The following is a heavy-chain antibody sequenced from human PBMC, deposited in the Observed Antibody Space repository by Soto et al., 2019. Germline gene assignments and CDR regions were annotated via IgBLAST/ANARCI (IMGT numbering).Heavy chain of an antibody. CDR2: IYHSGST. D-gene: IGHD3-10*01. CDR1: GGSISSGGYS. CDR3: TSKFGQLLADAFDI. Sequence: SETLSLTCAVSGGSISSGGYSWILIRQPPGKGLEWIGYIYHSGSTYYNPSLKSRVTISVDRSKNQFSLKLSSVTAADTAVYYCTSKFGQLLADAFDIWGQGTMVTVSS. V-gene: IGHV4-30-2*01. J-gene: IGHJ3*02.